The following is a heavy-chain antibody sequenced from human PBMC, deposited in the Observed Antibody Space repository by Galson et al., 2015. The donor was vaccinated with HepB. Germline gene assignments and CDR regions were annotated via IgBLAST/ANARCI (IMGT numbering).Heavy chain of an antibody. D-gene: IGHD2-15*01. Sequence: SLRLSCAASGFTFSTYAMNWVRQAPGKGLEWVSTVSGTGDTTYYADSMKGRFSISRDNSKNTLYLQMNSLRAEDTAIYFCARLNCSESNCYIGGFDQWGRGTLATVSS. J-gene: IGHJ4*02. V-gene: IGHV3-23*01. CDR2: VSGTGDTT. CDR3: ARLNCSESNCYIGGFDQ. CDR1: GFTFSTYA.